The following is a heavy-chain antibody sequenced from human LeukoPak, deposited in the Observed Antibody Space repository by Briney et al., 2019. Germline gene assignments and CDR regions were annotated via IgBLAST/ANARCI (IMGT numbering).Heavy chain of an antibody. D-gene: IGHD3-22*01. CDR1: GFSLSTSGVG. CDR2: IYWNDDK. J-gene: IGHJ4*02. Sequence: SGPTLVNPTQTLTLTSTFSGFSLSTSGVGVGWIRQPPGKALEWLALIYWNDDKRYSPSLKSRLTITKDTSKNQVVLTMTNMDPVDTATYYCAHSVDTPIVVVTFDYWGQGTLVTVSS. V-gene: IGHV2-5*01. CDR3: AHSVDTPIVVVTFDY.